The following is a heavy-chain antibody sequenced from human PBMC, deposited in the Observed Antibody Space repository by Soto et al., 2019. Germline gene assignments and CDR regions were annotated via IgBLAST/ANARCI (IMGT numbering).Heavy chain of an antibody. V-gene: IGHV1-2*02. CDR1: GYTFTGYY. J-gene: IGHJ4*02. CDR3: ARDRYGQGRSRDHLFRFDY. D-gene: IGHD3-16*02. Sequence: ASVKVSCKASGYTFTGYYMHWVRQAPGEGLEWMGWINPNSGGTNYAQKFQGRVTMTRDTSISTAYMELSRLRSDDTAVYYCARDRYGQGRSRDHLFRFDYWGQGTLVTVSS. CDR2: INPNSGGT.